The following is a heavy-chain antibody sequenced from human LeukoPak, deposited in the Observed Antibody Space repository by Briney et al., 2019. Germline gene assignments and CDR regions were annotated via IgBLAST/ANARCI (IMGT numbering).Heavy chain of an antibody. Sequence: SETLSLTCNVPGFSLTIGYFWGWIRQPPGKGLEWIGSIFHSGSTYFNPSLKSRVTMSVDTSKNQFSLQLPSVTAADTAVYYCARLAARLSWFDPWGQGTLVTVSS. J-gene: IGHJ5*02. CDR2: IFHSGST. D-gene: IGHD5-12*01. CDR3: ARLAARLSWFDP. CDR1: GFSLTIGYF. V-gene: IGHV4-38-2*02.